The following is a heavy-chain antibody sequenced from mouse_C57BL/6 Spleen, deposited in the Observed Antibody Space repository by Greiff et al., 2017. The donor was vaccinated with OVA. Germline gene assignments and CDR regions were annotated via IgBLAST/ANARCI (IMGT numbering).Heavy chain of an antibody. D-gene: IGHD1-1*01. Sequence: QVQLQQPGAELVKPGASVKMSCKASGYTFTSYWITWVKQRPGQGLEWIGDIYPGSGSTNYNEKFKSKATLTVDTSSSTAYMQLSSLTSEDSAVDYCARWYYGSSYAMDYWGQGTSVTVSS. V-gene: IGHV1-55*01. CDR2: IYPGSGST. CDR3: ARWYYGSSYAMDY. CDR1: GYTFTSYW. J-gene: IGHJ4*01.